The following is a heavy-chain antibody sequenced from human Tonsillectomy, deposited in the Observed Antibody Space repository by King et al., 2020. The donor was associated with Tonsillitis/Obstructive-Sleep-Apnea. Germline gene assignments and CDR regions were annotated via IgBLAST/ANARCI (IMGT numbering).Heavy chain of an antibody. Sequence: VQLVESGGGVVRPGGSLRLSCAASGFTFDDYGMNWVRQAPGKGLEWVSGINWNGGSTGYADSVKGRFTISRDNTKNSLYLQMNSLRAEDTALYYCARDFRVVGDREWGLIDSWGQGTLVTVSS. CDR2: INWNGGST. CDR1: GFTFDDYG. D-gene: IGHD4-17*01. CDR3: ARDFRVVGDREWGLIDS. V-gene: IGHV3-20*04. J-gene: IGHJ4*02.